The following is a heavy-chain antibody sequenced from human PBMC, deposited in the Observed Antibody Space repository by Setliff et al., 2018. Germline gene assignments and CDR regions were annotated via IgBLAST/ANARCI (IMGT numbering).Heavy chain of an antibody. CDR3: ARLSGFLYIDV. Sequence: SETLSLTCTVSGGSVRGYYWSWIRQPPGKGLEWIGYMYYSGDTNYNPSLKSRVTISVDTSKNQFSLKLSSVTAADTAVYYCARLSGFLYIDVWGKGTTVTVSS. CDR1: GGSVRGYY. V-gene: IGHV4-59*08. CDR2: MYYSGDT. J-gene: IGHJ6*03. D-gene: IGHD3-3*01.